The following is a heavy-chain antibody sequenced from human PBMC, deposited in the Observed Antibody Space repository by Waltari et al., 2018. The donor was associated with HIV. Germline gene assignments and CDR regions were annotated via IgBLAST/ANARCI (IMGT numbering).Heavy chain of an antibody. D-gene: IGHD6-19*01. J-gene: IGHJ5*02. CDR2: IYYSGST. CDR3: ARHRSEWLVRYGWFDP. CDR1: GGPISSSSYY. Sequence: QLQLQESGPGLVKPPETLSLTCTVSGGPISSSSYYWGRIRQPPGKGLEWIGSIYYSGSTYYNPSLKSRVTISVDTSKNQFSLKLSSVTAADTAVYYCARHRSEWLVRYGWFDPWGQGTLVTVSS. V-gene: IGHV4-39*01.